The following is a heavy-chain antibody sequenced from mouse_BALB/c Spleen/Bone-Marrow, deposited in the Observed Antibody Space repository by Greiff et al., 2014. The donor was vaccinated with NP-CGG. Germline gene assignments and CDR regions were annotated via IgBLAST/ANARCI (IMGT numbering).Heavy chain of an antibody. CDR3: ARQTYYDYDGYFDY. CDR2: ISSGGSYT. J-gene: IGHJ2*01. D-gene: IGHD2-4*01. CDR1: GFTFSSYG. Sequence: EVKLMESGGDLVKPGGSLELSCAASGFTFSSYGMSWVRQTPDKRLEWVATISSGGSYTYYPDSVKGRFTISRDNAKNTLYLQMSSLKSEDTAMYYCARQTYYDYDGYFDYWGQGTTLTVSS. V-gene: IGHV5-6*01.